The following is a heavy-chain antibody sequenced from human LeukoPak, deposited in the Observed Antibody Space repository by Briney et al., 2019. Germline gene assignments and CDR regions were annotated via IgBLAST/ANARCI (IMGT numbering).Heavy chain of an antibody. CDR3: ARANFLYCSSTTCLFDY. Sequence: ASVKVSCKASGYTFTDYYIHWVRQDPGQGFEWMGWINPNDGDTNYAQKFQGRVTMTRDTSISTAHMEVSRLRSDDTAVYYCARANFLYCSSTTCLFDYWGQGTLVTVSS. V-gene: IGHV1-2*02. CDR2: INPNDGDT. J-gene: IGHJ4*02. D-gene: IGHD2-2*01. CDR1: GYTFTDYY.